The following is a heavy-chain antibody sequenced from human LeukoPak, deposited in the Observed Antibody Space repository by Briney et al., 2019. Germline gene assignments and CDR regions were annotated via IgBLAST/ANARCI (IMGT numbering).Heavy chain of an antibody. V-gene: IGHV3-7*01. CDR2: IKQDGSEK. CDR1: GFTFSSYW. CDR3: ARGRGYYDFWSGYYLFGRETDYYYYMDV. J-gene: IGHJ6*03. Sequence: GGSLRLSCAASGFTFSSYWMSWVRQAPGKGLEWVANIKQDGSEKYYVDSVKGRFTISRDNAKNSLYLQMNSLRAEDTAVYYCARGRGYYDFWSGYYLFGRETDYYYYMDVWGKGTTVTVSS. D-gene: IGHD3-3*01.